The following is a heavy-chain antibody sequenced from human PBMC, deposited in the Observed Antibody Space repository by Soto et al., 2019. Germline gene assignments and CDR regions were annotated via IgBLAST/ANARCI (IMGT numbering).Heavy chain of an antibody. CDR2: ISGSGGST. D-gene: IGHD2-8*01. CDR3: AKSVMVYVPRVHCGMDV. CDR1: GFTFSSYA. J-gene: IGHJ6*02. V-gene: IGHV3-23*01. Sequence: VQLLESGGGLVQPGGSLRLSCAASGFTFSSYAMSWVRQAPGKGLEWVSAISGSGGSTYYADSVKGRFTISRDNSKNTLYLQMNSLRAEDTAVYYCAKSVMVYVPRVHCGMDVWGQGTTVTVSS.